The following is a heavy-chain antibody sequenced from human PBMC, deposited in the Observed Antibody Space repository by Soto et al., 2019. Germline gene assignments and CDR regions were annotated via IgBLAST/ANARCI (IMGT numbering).Heavy chain of an antibody. D-gene: IGHD2-15*01. CDR2: ISGKNGNT. CDR1: GYTFISYG. J-gene: IGHJ6*02. CDR3: ARVSSSIVVVPDYGMDV. Sequence: QVQLVQSGVEVKKPGASVKVSCKASGYTFISYGISWVRQAPGQGLEWMGRISGKNGNTNYAQKLQGRVTLTTDTSTSTAYMELRSLRSDDTSVYYCARVSSSIVVVPDYGMDVWGQGTTVTVSS. V-gene: IGHV1-18*04.